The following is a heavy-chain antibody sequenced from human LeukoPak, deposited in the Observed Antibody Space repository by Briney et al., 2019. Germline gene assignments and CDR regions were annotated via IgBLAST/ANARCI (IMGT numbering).Heavy chain of an antibody. CDR2: ISYDGSNK. CDR1: GFTFSSYG. CDR3: AKDVTIVATIWYYYGMDV. V-gene: IGHV3-30*18. Sequence: GGSLRLSCAASGFTFSSYGMHWVRQAPGKGLEWVAVISYDGSNKYYADSVKGRFTISRDNSKNTLYLQMNSLRAEDTAVYYCAKDVTIVATIWYYYGMDVWGQGTTVTVSS. D-gene: IGHD5-12*01. J-gene: IGHJ6*02.